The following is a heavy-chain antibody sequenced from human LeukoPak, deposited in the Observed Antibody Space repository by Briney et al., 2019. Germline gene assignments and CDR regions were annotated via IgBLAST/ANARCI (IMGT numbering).Heavy chain of an antibody. CDR2: INPSGGST. Sequence: GASVKVSCKASGYTFTSYYMHWVRQAPGQGLEWMGMINPSGGSTSYAQKFQGRVTMTRDMSTSTVYMELSSLRSEDTAVYYFASSPPYSSGWYYFDYWGQGTLVTVSS. CDR1: GYTFTSYY. CDR3: ASSPPYSSGWYYFDY. D-gene: IGHD6-19*01. J-gene: IGHJ4*02. V-gene: IGHV1-46*01.